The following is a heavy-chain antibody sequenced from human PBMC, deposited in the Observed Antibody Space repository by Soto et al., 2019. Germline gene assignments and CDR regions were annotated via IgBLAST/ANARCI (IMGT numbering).Heavy chain of an antibody. J-gene: IGHJ4*02. V-gene: IGHV3-74*01. D-gene: IGHD1-26*01. Sequence: EVQLVESGGGLVQPGGSLRLSCAASGFTFNNYWMHWVRQAPGKGLVWVSRSNIEGSTTDYADSVRGRFAISRDNAKNTLYLQINSLRDEDTAVYYCTRDRGGNFYGGFDYWGRGTLVTVSP. CDR3: TRDRGGNFYGGFDY. CDR1: GFTFNNYW. CDR2: SNIEGSTT.